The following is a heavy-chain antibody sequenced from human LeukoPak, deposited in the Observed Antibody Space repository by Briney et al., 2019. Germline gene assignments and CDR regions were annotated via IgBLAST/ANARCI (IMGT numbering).Heavy chain of an antibody. CDR2: IYYSGST. Sequence: SETLSLTCTVSGGSISSYYWSWIRQPPGKGLEWIGYIYYSGSTNYNPSLKSRVTISVDTSKSQFSLKLSSVTAADTAVYYCARRVYDSSGYYFDYWGQGTLVTVSS. V-gene: IGHV4-59*08. CDR3: ARRVYDSSGYYFDY. D-gene: IGHD3-22*01. J-gene: IGHJ4*02. CDR1: GGSISSYY.